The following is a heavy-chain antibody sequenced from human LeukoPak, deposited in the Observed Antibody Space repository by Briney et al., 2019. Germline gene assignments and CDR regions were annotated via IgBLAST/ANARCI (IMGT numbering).Heavy chain of an antibody. CDR2: IWADGSDQ. Sequence: GGSLRLSCAASGFTFSSHAMHWVRQAPGKGLEWVAFIWADGSDQEYADSVKGRFTISRDNSKITMYLHMNGLRVEDTAVYYCARDPPGSGWALDYWGQGTLVTVSS. V-gene: IGHV3-33*01. D-gene: IGHD6-19*01. CDR1: GFTFSSHA. J-gene: IGHJ4*02. CDR3: ARDPPGSGWALDY.